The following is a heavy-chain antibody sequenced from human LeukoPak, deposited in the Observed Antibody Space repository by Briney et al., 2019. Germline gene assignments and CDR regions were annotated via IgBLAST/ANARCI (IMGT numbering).Heavy chain of an antibody. CDR1: GYTFTSYD. CDR3: ARGLYCGGDCYHDAFDI. D-gene: IGHD2-21*02. CDR2: MNPNSGNT. V-gene: IGHV1-8*01. J-gene: IGHJ3*02. Sequence: GASVKVSCTASGYTFTSYDINWVRQATGQGLEWMGWMNPNSGNTGYAQKFQGRVTMTRNTSISTAYMELSSLRSEDTAVYYCARGLYCGGDCYHDAFDIWGQGTMVTVSS.